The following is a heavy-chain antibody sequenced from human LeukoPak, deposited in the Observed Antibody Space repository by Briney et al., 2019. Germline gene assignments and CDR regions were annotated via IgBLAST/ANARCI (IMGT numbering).Heavy chain of an antibody. J-gene: IGHJ5*02. CDR3: ARDRVPYGSGGYNWFDP. CDR2: TSVYNGNT. V-gene: IGHV1-18*01. CDR1: GYTFTSYG. D-gene: IGHD3-10*01. Sequence: ASVKVSCKASGYTFTSYGISWVRQAPGQGLEWMGWTSVYNGNTNSAQNLQDRVTMTTDTSTNTAYMELRSLRSDDTAVYYCARDRVPYGSGGYNWFDPWGQGTLVTVSS.